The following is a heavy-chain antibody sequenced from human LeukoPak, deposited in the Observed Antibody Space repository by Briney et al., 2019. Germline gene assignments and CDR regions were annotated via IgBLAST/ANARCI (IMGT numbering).Heavy chain of an antibody. J-gene: IGHJ5*02. V-gene: IGHV1-8*03. CDR3: ARRNGNWFNP. D-gene: IGHD2-8*01. Sequence: ASVKVSCKASGYTSTNYDINWVRQATGQGLEWMGWMNPNSGNTGYAQKFQGRVTITRNTSMSTAYMELRSLRSEDTAVYYCARRNGNWFNPWGQGTLVTVSS. CDR1: GYTSTNYD. CDR2: MNPNSGNT.